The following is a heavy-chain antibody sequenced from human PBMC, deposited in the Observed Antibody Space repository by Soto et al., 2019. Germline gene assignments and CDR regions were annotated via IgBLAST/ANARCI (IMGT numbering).Heavy chain of an antibody. CDR1: GGSFSGYY. V-gene: IGHV4-34*01. D-gene: IGHD2-21*02. J-gene: IGHJ1*01. CDR2: INHSGST. CDR3: ARVGGNSPYFQH. Sequence: SETLSLTCAVYGGSFSGYYWSWIRQPPGKGLEWIGEINHSGSTNYNPSLKSRVTISVDTSKNQFSLKLCSVTAADTAVYYCARVGGNSPYFQHWGQGTLVTVSS.